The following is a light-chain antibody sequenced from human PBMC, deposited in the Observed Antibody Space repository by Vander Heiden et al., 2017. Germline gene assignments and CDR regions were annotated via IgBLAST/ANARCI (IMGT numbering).Light chain of an antibody. CDR3: QAYDSRVSGWV. CDR1: RPNICTADS. V-gene: IGLV1-40*01. J-gene: IGLJ3*02. CDR2: DNN. Sequence: QSVLTHPPSGSRAPGQGVTFSCIVSRPNICTADSVHSYQQRPATAPTLLIYDNNNRPSGVPARFSGSKSGTSVSLAITGLQAEDEADYYCQAYDSRVSGWVFGGGTRLTVL.